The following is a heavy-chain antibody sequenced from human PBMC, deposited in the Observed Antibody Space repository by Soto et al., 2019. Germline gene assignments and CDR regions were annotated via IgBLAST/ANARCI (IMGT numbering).Heavy chain of an antibody. CDR2: ISGSGGRT. D-gene: IGHD5-12*01. CDR1: GFTFSSYA. Sequence: GGSLRLSCAASGFTFSSYAMSWVRQAPEKGLEWVSAISGSGGRTYYADSVKGRFTISRDNSKNTLYLHMNSLRAEDTAVYYFAKVRSGYDPYNWFDPWGQGTLVTVSS. CDR3: AKVRSGYDPYNWFDP. J-gene: IGHJ5*02. V-gene: IGHV3-23*01.